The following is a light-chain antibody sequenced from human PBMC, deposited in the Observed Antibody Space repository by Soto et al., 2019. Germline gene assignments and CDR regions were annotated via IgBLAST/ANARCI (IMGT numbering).Light chain of an antibody. J-gene: IGLJ1*01. V-gene: IGLV2-23*02. CDR3: CSYAGRSTPYV. Sequence: QSALTQPASVSGSPGQSITISCTGTSSDVGSYNLVSWYQQHPGKAPKLMIYEVSKRPSGISHRFSGYKSGNTASLTISGLQAEYEADYYCCSYAGRSTPYVFGTGTKLTVL. CDR2: EVS. CDR1: SSDVGSYNL.